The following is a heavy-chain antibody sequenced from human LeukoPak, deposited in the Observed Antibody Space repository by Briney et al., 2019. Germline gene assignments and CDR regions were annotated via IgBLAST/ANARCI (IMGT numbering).Heavy chain of an antibody. CDR1: GGSISSYY. CDR3: ARGGGGDYGSPSYDY. Sequence: SETLSLTCTVSGGSISSYYWSWIRQPPGKGLEWIGYIYYSGSTNYNPSLKSRVTISVDTSKNQFSLKLSSVTAADTAVYYCARGGGGDYGSPSYDYWGQGTLVTVSS. CDR2: IYYSGST. J-gene: IGHJ4*02. D-gene: IGHD2-21*02. V-gene: IGHV4-59*01.